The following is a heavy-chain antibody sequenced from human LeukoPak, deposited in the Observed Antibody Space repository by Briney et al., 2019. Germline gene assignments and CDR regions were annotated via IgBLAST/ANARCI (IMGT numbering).Heavy chain of an antibody. J-gene: IGHJ4*02. CDR3: ARGSSYGFSMGY. D-gene: IGHD5-18*01. CDR1: GYTFTSYG. V-gene: IGHV1-18*01. Sequence: ASVKVSCKASGYTFTSYGINWVRQAPGQGLEWMGWISTYNGNTNYAHKLQGRGTMTTDTSTSTAYMDLRSLRSDDTAVYYCARGSSYGFSMGYWGQGTLVTVSS. CDR2: ISTYNGNT.